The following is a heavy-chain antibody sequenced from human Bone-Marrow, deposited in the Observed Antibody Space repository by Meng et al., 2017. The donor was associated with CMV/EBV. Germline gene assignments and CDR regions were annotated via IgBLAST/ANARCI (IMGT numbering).Heavy chain of an antibody. V-gene: IGHV1-69*10. J-gene: IGHJ6*02. Sequence: ASGGTFSSYAISWVRQAPGQGLEWMGGIIPILGIANYAQKFQGRVTITADKSTSTAYMELSSLRSEDTAVYYCARGLQGYYYYGMDVWGQGTMVTVSS. CDR1: GGTFSSYA. CDR3: ARGLQGYYYYGMDV. D-gene: IGHD5-24*01. CDR2: IIPILGIA.